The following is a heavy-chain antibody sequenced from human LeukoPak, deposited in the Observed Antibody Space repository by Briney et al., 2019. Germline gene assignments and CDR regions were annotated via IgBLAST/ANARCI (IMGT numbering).Heavy chain of an antibody. V-gene: IGHV3-15*01. J-gene: IGHJ4*02. CDR1: GFRISNDW. CDR2: VKSRSAGETT. Sequence: GGSLRLSCAASGFRISNDWMSWVRQAPGKGLEWVARVKSRSAGETTDYAAPVKGRFTISRDDSKNTLYLQMNSLKTEDTAVYYCTLIQGWGSGSYYRDFWGQGTLVTVSS. D-gene: IGHD3-10*01. CDR3: TLIQGWGSGSYYRDF.